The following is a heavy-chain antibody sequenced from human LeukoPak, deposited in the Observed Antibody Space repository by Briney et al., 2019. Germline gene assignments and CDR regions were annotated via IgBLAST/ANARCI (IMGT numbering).Heavy chain of an antibody. J-gene: IGHJ4*02. CDR3: AKDRQVVITTPLDY. Sequence: GGSLRLSCAASGFTFSSYGMSWVRQAPGKGLEWVSGITGSGGSTYYADSVKGRFTISRDNSKSTLYLQMNSLRAEDTAVYYCAKDRQVVITTPLDYWGQGALVTVSS. CDR2: ITGSGGST. D-gene: IGHD3-22*01. CDR1: GFTFSSYG. V-gene: IGHV3-23*01.